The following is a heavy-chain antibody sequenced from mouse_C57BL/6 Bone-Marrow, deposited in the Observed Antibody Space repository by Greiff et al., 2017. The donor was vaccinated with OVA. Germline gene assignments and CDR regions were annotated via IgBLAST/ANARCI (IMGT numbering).Heavy chain of an antibody. J-gene: IGHJ1*03. CDR3: ARTVVSHWYFDV. CDR2: IRTGGGT. CDR1: GFSLTSYA. V-gene: IGHV2-9-1*01. Sequence: VKLMESGPGLVAPSQSLSITCTVSGFSLTSYAISWVRQPPGKGLEWLGVIRTGGGTNYTSALKTRLSISKDNSKSQVFLKTNSLQTDDTASYYCARTVVSHWYFDVWGTGTTVTVSS. D-gene: IGHD1-1*01.